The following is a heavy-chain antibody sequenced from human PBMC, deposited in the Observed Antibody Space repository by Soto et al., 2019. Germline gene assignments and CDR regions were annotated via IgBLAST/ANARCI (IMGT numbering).Heavy chain of an antibody. J-gene: IGHJ6*02. CDR3: ARATTVANIPYYYYYGMDV. D-gene: IGHD4-4*01. CDR2: INSDGSST. CDR1: GFTFSSYW. Sequence: GGSLRLSCAASGFTFSSYWMHWVRQAPGKGLVWVSRINSDGSSTSYADSVKGRFTISRDNAKNTLYLQMNSLRAEDTAVYYCARATTVANIPYYYYYGMDVWGQGTTVTVSS. V-gene: IGHV3-74*01.